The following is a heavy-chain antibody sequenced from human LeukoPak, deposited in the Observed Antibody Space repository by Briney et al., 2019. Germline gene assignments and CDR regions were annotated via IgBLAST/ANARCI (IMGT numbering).Heavy chain of an antibody. CDR2: INIGGTNT. CDR1: GFTFNDYY. Sequence: GGSLRLSCAASGFTFNDYYMSWIRQAPGKGLEWLSYINIGGTNTHYADSVKGRFTISRDNSKNTLYLQMNSLRAEDTAVYYCAKSPVGAIHFDYWGQGTLVTVSS. D-gene: IGHD1-26*01. CDR3: AKSPVGAIHFDY. J-gene: IGHJ4*02. V-gene: IGHV3-11*03.